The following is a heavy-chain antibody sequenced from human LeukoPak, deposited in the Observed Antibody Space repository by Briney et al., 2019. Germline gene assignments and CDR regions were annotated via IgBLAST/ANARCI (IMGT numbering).Heavy chain of an antibody. Sequence: ASVKVSCKASGYTFTSYYMHWVRQAPGQGLEWMGIINPSGGSTSYAQKFQGRVTMTRDTSTSTVYMELSSLRSEDTAVYYCARGGPSSYYDYVWGSYRSWAFDIWGQGTMVTVSS. V-gene: IGHV1-46*01. CDR2: INPSGGST. CDR1: GYTFTSYY. J-gene: IGHJ3*02. CDR3: ARGGPSSYYDYVWGSYRSWAFDI. D-gene: IGHD3-16*02.